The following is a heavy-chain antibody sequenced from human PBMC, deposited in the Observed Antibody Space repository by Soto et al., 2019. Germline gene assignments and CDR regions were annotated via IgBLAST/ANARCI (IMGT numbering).Heavy chain of an antibody. CDR3: AKGGQNWGSWYFDL. D-gene: IGHD7-27*01. CDR2: ISYDGSNK. V-gene: IGHV3-30*18. Sequence: QVQLVESGGDVVQPGRSLRLSCAASGFTFSSYGMHWVRQAPGKGLEWVAVISYDGSNKYYADSVKGRFTISRDNSKNTLYLQMNSLRAEDTAVYYCAKGGQNWGSWYFDLWGRGTLVTVSS. J-gene: IGHJ2*01. CDR1: GFTFSSYG.